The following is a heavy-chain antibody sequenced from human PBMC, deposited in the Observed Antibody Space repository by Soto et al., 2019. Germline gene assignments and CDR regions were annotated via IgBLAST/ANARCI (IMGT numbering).Heavy chain of an antibody. D-gene: IGHD2-15*01. CDR3: ARDRPPVVSRAYCYYYGMDV. CDR2: ISAYNGNT. J-gene: IGHJ6*02. V-gene: IGHV1-18*01. CDR1: GYTFTSYG. Sequence: ASVKVSCKASGYTFTSYGISWVRQAPGQGLEWMGWISAYNGNTNYAQKLQGRVTMTTDTSTSTAYMELRSLRSDDTAVYYCARDRPPVVSRAYCYYYGMDVWGQGTTVTVSS.